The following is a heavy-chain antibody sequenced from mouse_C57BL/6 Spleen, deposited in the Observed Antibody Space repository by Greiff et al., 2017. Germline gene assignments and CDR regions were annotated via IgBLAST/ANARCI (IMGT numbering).Heavy chain of an antibody. CDR2: ISSGGDYI. Sequence: EVQRVESGEGLVKPGGSLKLSCAASGFTFSSYAMSWVRQTPEKRLEWVAYISSGGDYIYYADTVKGRFTITRDNARNTLYLQMSRLKSEDTAMYYCTRDSFGTRAWFAYWGQGTLVTVSA. V-gene: IGHV5-9-1*02. CDR3: TRDSFGTRAWFAY. CDR1: GFTFSSYA. D-gene: IGHD2-12*01. J-gene: IGHJ3*01.